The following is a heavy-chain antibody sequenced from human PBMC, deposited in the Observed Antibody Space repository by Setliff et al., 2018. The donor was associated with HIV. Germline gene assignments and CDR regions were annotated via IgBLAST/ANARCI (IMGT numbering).Heavy chain of an antibody. CDR2: VGAVGAPT. CDR1: GFTFSTYA. V-gene: IGHV3-23*01. J-gene: IGHJ4*02. D-gene: IGHD6-19*01. Sequence: GGSLRLSCAASGFTFSTYAMGWVRQAPGKGLEWVSTVGAVGAPTHYAESVKGRFTISKDNSRDTLYLQMSSLREEDTAVYYCARDLASPDYSSGCPGYWGQGTLVTVSS. CDR3: ARDLASPDYSSGCPGY.